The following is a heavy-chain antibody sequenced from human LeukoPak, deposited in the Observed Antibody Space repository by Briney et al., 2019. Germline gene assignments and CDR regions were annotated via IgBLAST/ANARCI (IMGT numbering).Heavy chain of an antibody. D-gene: IGHD6-13*01. CDR2: IYYSGST. Sequence: PSETLSLTCTVSGGSISSYYWSWIRQPPGKGLEWIGYIYYSGSTNYNPSLKSRVTISVDTSKNQSSLKLSSVTAADTAVYYCARESSGSSSWLSGYYYYYMDVWGKGTTVTISS. CDR1: GGSISSYY. J-gene: IGHJ6*03. V-gene: IGHV4-59*12. CDR3: ARESSGSSSWLSGYYYYYMDV.